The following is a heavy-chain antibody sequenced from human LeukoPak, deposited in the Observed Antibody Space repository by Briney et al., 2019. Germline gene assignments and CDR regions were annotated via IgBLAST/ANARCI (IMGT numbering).Heavy chain of an antibody. CDR1: GFTFSSYG. D-gene: IGHD3-10*01. CDR2: IRYDGNNK. CDR3: ARERTHALHDILYYGSGTYFDY. V-gene: IGHV3-30*02. J-gene: IGHJ4*02. Sequence: QPGGSLRLSCAASGFTFSSYGIHWVRQAPGKGLEWVAFIRYDGNNKYYADSVKGRFTISRDNSKNTLYLQMNSLRAEDTAVYYCARERTHALHDILYYGSGTYFDYWGQGTLVTVSS.